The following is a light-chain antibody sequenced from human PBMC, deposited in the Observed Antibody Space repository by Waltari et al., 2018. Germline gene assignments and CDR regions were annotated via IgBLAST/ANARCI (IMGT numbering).Light chain of an antibody. CDR2: AAS. CDR3: QQSYSNPYT. J-gene: IGKJ2*01. CDR1: QSISSY. V-gene: IGKV1-39*01. Sequence: DIQMTQSPSSPSTSVGNRVTITCRASQSISSYLNWYQLKAGKAPKLLIYAASSLQSGVPSRFSGSGFGTDFTLTINSLQPEDFATYYCQQSYSNPYTFGQGTKLEIK.